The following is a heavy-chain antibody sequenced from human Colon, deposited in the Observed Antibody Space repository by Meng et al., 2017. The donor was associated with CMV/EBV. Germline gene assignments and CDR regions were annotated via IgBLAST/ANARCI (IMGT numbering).Heavy chain of an antibody. J-gene: IGHJ2*01. Sequence: QVKLQEPGPGLGKPSETLSLTCTVSGDSISGRSYYWGWIRQPPGKGLEWIASIYYTGNDYHNPSLKSRVTISIDTSNNQFSLRLTSVTAADTAVYYCARMALHWYFDLWGRGTLVTVSS. D-gene: IGHD5-24*01. V-gene: IGHV4-39*07. CDR1: GDSISGRSYY. CDR2: IYYTGND. CDR3: ARMALHWYFDL.